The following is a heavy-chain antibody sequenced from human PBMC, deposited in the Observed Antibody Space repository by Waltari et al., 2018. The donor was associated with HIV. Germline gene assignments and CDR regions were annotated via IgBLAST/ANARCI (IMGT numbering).Heavy chain of an antibody. CDR2: RKKDGSEK. D-gene: IGHD3-16*01. CDR3: ARVSGGGFDY. CDR1: GFTFSNYW. Sequence: EVQLVESGGGLVQPGGSLRLSCAASGFTFSNYWMSWVRQAPGKGCEWVAKRKKDGSEKYYVDSVKGRFTISRANAKNSLYLQMSSLRAEDTAVYYCARVSGGGFDYWGQGTLVTVSS. V-gene: IGHV3-7*01. J-gene: IGHJ4*02.